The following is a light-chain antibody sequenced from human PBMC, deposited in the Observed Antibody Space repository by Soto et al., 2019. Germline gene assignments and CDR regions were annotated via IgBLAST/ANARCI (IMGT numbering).Light chain of an antibody. CDR3: QQYNTWLWP. CDR2: GAS. CDR1: QSINAH. V-gene: IGKV3-15*01. J-gene: IGKJ1*01. Sequence: EVVMTQSPATLSVSPGERVTLSCRASQSINAHLAWYQQKPGQAPRLLIQGASTKATGIPARFSGSGYGTEFILSLNHLQSEDFAGYYCQQYNTWLWPVGQGPKVEIQ.